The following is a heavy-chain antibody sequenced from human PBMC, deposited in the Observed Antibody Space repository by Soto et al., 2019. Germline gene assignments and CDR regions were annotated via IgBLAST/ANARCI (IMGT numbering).Heavy chain of an antibody. CDR1: GGSISSSNW. CDR3: ARALRYCSGGSCYFFPYYYYGMDV. CDR2: IYHSGST. D-gene: IGHD2-15*01. V-gene: IGHV4-4*02. Sequence: SETLSLTCAVSGGSISSSNWWSWVRQPPGKGLGWIGEIYHSGSTNYNPSLKSRVTISVDKSKNQFSLKLSSVTAADTAVYYCARALRYCSGGSCYFFPYYYYGMDVWGQGTTVTVSS. J-gene: IGHJ6*02.